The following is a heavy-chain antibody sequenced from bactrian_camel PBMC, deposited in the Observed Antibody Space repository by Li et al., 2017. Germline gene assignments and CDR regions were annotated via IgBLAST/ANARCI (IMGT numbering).Heavy chain of an antibody. Sequence: HVQLVESGGGLVQPGGSLRLSCAVSISMGFEATAFTGWYRQAPGKEREKVSALTRDGYPGYAPSVKGRFRISRDRAENIMYLQMNDLKPEDTAMYYCYTTYQGEEYWGQGTQVTVS. CDR1: ISMGFEATA. CDR2: LTRDGYP. J-gene: IGHJ4*01. V-gene: IGHV3S53*01. D-gene: IGHD2*01. CDR3: YTTYQGEEY.